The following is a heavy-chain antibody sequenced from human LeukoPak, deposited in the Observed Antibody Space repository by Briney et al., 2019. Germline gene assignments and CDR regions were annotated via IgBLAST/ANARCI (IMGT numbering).Heavy chain of an antibody. J-gene: IGHJ4*02. V-gene: IGHV3-48*04. Sequence: QPGGSLRLSCAASGFTFSSYSMNWVRQAPGKGLEWVSYISSSSSTIYYADSVKGRFTISRDNAKNSLYLQMNSLRAEDTAVYYCASWGLAPAAAYWGQGTLVTVSS. D-gene: IGHD2-2*01. CDR2: ISSSSSTI. CDR1: GFTFSSYS. CDR3: ASWGLAPAAAY.